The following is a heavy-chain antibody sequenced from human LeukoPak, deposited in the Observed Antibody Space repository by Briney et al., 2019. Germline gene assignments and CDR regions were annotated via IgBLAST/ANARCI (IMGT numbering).Heavy chain of an antibody. D-gene: IGHD3-9*01. V-gene: IGHV3-11*01. CDR3: ARRQPLRYLDF. Sequence: PGGSLRLSCAASGFIFSDYYMGWIRQAPGKGLEWISYIGSSGSPIYYADSVKGRFTISRNNAKNSVYLELNSLTADDTAVYYSARRQPLRYLDFWGQGTLVTVSS. CDR1: GFIFSDYY. CDR2: IGSSGSPI. J-gene: IGHJ4*02.